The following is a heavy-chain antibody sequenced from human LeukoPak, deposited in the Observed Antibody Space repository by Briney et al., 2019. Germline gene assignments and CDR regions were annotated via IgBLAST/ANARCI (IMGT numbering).Heavy chain of an antibody. CDR2: ISYDVSNK. J-gene: IGHJ4*02. V-gene: IGHV3-30*18. CDR1: GFTFSSYG. CDR3: AKGDILPGYYSASVFDY. Sequence: HPGGSLRLSCAASGFTFSSYGMHWVRQAPGKGLEWVAVISYDVSNKYYADSVKGRFTISRDNSKNTLYLQMNSLRAEDTAVYYCAKGDILPGYYSASVFDYWGQGTLVTVSS. D-gene: IGHD3-9*01.